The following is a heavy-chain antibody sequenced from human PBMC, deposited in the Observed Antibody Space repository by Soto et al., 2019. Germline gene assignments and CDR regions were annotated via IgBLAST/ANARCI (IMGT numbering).Heavy chain of an antibody. Sequence: GSLRLSCAASGFTFSSYAMNWVRQAPGEGLEWVSGISSSSGTTYYADSVKGRFTISRDNSKNTLDLQMNSLRAEDTAVYYCAKDLRSSRYWYFDLWGRGTLVTVSS. CDR1: GFTFSSYA. CDR2: ISSSSGTT. CDR3: AKDLRSSRYWYFDL. V-gene: IGHV3-23*01. J-gene: IGHJ2*01.